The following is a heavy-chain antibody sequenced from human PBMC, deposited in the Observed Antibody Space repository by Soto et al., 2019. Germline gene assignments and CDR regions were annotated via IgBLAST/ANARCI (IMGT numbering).Heavy chain of an antibody. J-gene: IGHJ5*02. V-gene: IGHV3-23*01. Sequence: EVQLLESGGGLVQPGGSLRLSCAASGFTFSSYAMNWVRQAPGKGLEWVSTISFSGVNRHYADSVKGRFTISRDNSKNTLYLQMNSLRAEDTAIYYCAKVGSGSYSAPSWGQGTLVTVSS. D-gene: IGHD3-10*01. CDR2: ISFSGVNR. CDR3: AKVGSGSYSAPS. CDR1: GFTFSSYA.